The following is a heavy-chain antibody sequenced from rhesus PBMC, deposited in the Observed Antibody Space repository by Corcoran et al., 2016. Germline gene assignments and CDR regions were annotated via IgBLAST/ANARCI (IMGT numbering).Heavy chain of an antibody. V-gene: IGHV4S11*01. Sequence: QVQLQESGPGLVMPSETLSLTCAVSAGFISSSYGSWIRQAPAKGLEWIGRIDSSGSTSYNPSRKSRVTRAVDTSKNQLSLKLSSVTAADAAVYYCARSRYYYGSGYFGYWGQGVLVTVSS. CDR3: ARSRYYYGSGYFGY. CDR1: AGFISSSY. CDR2: IDSSGST. D-gene: IGHD3-28*01. J-gene: IGHJ4*01.